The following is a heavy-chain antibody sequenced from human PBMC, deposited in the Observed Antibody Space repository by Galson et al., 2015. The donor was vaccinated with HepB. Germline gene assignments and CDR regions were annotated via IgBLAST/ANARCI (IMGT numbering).Heavy chain of an antibody. CDR1: GGSLTGYY. D-gene: IGHD3-9*01. Sequence: LTCAVYGGSLTGYYWSWIRQAPGKGLEWIGEINYGGTTHYNPSLKSRVTTSVDTSKNQFSLKLSSVTAADTAVYYCARRLYLNGYYSGSWGQGTLVTVSS. CDR2: INYGGTT. CDR3: ARRLYLNGYYSGS. J-gene: IGHJ5*02. V-gene: IGHV4-34*01.